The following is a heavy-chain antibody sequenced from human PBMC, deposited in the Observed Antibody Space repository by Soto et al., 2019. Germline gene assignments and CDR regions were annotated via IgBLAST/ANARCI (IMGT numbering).Heavy chain of an antibody. Sequence: SETLSLTCTVSGGSISSYYWSWIRQPPGKGLEWIGYIYYSGSTNYNPSLKSRVTISVDTSKNQFSLKLSSVTAADTAVYYCARVLRYFDWLFPGGYNWFDPWGQGTLVTVSS. J-gene: IGHJ5*02. CDR3: ARVLRYFDWLFPGGYNWFDP. D-gene: IGHD3-9*01. CDR2: IYYSGST. V-gene: IGHV4-59*08. CDR1: GGSISSYY.